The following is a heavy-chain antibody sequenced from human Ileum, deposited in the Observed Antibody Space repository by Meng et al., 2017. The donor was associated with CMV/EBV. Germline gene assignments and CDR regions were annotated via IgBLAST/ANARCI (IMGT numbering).Heavy chain of an antibody. J-gene: IGHJ5*02. Sequence: QVHLQESGPGLLKPSETLSLTCIVSGDSTSKNYWNWLRLPAGKGLEWIGRIHSSGDTYYNPSLKSRVTISIDTSRNQFFLKVDSVTAADTAVYYCARFRIAALGNLFDPWGHGTLVTASS. CDR2: IHSSGDT. V-gene: IGHV4-4*07. CDR3: ARFRIAALGNLFDP. D-gene: IGHD6-13*01. CDR1: GDSTSKNY.